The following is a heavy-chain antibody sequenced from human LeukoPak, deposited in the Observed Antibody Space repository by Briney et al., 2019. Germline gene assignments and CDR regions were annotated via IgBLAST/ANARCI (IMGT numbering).Heavy chain of an antibody. V-gene: IGHV4-30-4*08. CDR1: GGSISSGDYY. CDR2: IYYSGST. D-gene: IGHD1-26*01. CDR3: ANGTVGPPDYYMDV. J-gene: IGHJ6*03. Sequence: SETLSLTCTVSGGSISSGDYYWSWIRQPPGKGLEWIGYIYYSGSTYYNPSLKSRVTISVDTSKNQFSLKLSSVTAADTAVYYCANGTVGPPDYYMDVWGKGTTVTVSS.